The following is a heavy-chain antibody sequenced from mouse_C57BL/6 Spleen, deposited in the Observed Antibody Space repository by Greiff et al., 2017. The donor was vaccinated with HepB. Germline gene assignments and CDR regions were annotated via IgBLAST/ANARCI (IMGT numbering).Heavy chain of an antibody. CDR2: ISGGGGNT. CDR3: ARQTVVAFDY. Sequence: DVQLVESGGGLVKPGGSLKLSCAASGFTFSSYTMSWVRQTPEKRLEWVATISGGGGNTYYPDSVKGRFTISRDNAKNTLYLQMSSLRSEDTALYYCARQTVVAFDYWGQGTTLTVSS. D-gene: IGHD1-1*01. J-gene: IGHJ2*01. V-gene: IGHV5-9*01. CDR1: GFTFSSYT.